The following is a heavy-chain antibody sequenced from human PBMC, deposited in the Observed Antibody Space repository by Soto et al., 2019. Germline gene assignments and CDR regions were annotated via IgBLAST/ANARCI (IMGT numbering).Heavy chain of an antibody. CDR3: ARGGVRGVIIYY. J-gene: IGHJ4*02. D-gene: IGHD3-10*01. V-gene: IGHV3-21*01. Sequence: GGSLRLSCAASGFTFSSYSMNWVRQAPGKGLEWVSSISSSSYIYYADSVKGRFTISRDNAKNSLYLQMNSPRAEDTAVYYCARGGVRGVIIYYWGQGTLVTVSS. CDR2: ISSSSYI. CDR1: GFTFSSYS.